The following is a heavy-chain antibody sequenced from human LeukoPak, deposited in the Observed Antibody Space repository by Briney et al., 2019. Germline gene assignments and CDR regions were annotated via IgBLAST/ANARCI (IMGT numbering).Heavy chain of an antibody. V-gene: IGHV4-59*01. CDR3: ARDRASIVGAKLRGRYFDY. J-gene: IGHJ4*02. D-gene: IGHD1-26*01. CDR1: GASFSTYF. CDR2: IQDSGSN. Sequence: SETLSLTCSVSGASFSTYFWNWIRQPPGKGLEWIGKIQDSGSNNYDPSLKSRVIISIDTSKNQFSLKQTSVTAADTAVYYCARDRASIVGAKLRGRYFDYWGQGTLVTPSA.